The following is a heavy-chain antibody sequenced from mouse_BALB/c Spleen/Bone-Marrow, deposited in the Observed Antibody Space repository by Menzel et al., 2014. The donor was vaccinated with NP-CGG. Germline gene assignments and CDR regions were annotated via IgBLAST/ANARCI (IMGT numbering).Heavy chain of an antibody. CDR2: INTNGGST. D-gene: IGHD2-3*01. J-gene: IGHJ3*01. CDR1: GFTFSSYY. V-gene: IGHV5-6-2*01. Sequence: DVMLVESGGGLVKLGGSLKLSCAASGFTFSSYYMSWVRRTPEKRLELVAAINTNGGSTYYPDTVKGRFTISRDNAKNTLYLQMSSLKSEDTALYYCASLYDGYSVFVYWGQGTLVTVSA. CDR3: ASLYDGYSVFVY.